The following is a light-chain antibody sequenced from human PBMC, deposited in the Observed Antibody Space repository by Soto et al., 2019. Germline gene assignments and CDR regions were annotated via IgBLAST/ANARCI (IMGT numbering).Light chain of an antibody. CDR2: GAS. CDR3: QQYGSSPRT. Sequence: EIVLTQSPGTLSLSPGEIATLSFSASQSVSSNFLAWYQQKPGQAPRLLIYGASNRATGIPDKFNGSGSGTDFTLTISRLEPEDFAMYYCQQYGSSPRTFGQGTKVDI. J-gene: IGKJ1*01. V-gene: IGKV3-20*01. CDR1: QSVSSNF.